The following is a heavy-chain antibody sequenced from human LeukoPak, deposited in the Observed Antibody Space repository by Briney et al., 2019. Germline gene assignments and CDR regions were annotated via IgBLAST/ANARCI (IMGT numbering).Heavy chain of an antibody. D-gene: IGHD3-10*01. CDR2: ISYDGSNK. Sequence: PERSLRLSCAASGFTFSSYAMHWVRQAPGKGLEWVAVISYDGSNKYYADSVKGRFTISRDNSKNTLYLQMNSLRAEDSAVYYCARGPLGTLLWFGEAFDYWGQGTLVTVSS. CDR1: GFTFSSYA. J-gene: IGHJ4*02. CDR3: ARGPLGTLLWFGEAFDY. V-gene: IGHV3-30-3*01.